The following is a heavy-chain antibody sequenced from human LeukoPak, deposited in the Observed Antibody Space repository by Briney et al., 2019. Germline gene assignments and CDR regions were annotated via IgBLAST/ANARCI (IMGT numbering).Heavy chain of an antibody. D-gene: IGHD3-9*01. CDR3: AGDYYFLTGLNY. CDR1: GLTFSGSG. J-gene: IGHJ4*02. CDR2: IGRQGDSDAT. Sequence: GGSLKLSCAASGLTFSGSGIHWVRQASGKGLEWLGRIGRQGDSDATRFAASLKGKFTTSRVDSRNTAYLQMNSLKTEDTAVYYCAGDYYFLTGLNYWGQGTLVTVSS. V-gene: IGHV3-73*01.